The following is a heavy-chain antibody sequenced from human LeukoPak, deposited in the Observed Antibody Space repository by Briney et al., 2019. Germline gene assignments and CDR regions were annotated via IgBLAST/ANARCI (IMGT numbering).Heavy chain of an antibody. CDR1: GFTFSSYA. D-gene: IGHD2-2*01. V-gene: IGHV3-23*01. CDR2: ISGSGGST. Sequence: AGGSLRLSCAASGFTFSSYAMSWVRQAPGKGLEWVSAISGSGGSTYYADSVKGRFTISRDNPKNTLYLQMNSLRAEDTAVYYCAKDSSVVVPAAIPYWGQGTLVTVSS. CDR3: AKDSSVVVPAAIPY. J-gene: IGHJ4*02.